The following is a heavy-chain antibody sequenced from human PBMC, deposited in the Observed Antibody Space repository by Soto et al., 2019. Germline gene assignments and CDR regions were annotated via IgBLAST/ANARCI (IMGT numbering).Heavy chain of an antibody. V-gene: IGHV6-1*01. J-gene: IGHJ6*02. CDR3: ARDTYSSGWSHYYYYGMDV. D-gene: IGHD6-19*01. CDR2: TYYRSKWYN. CDR1: GDSVSSNSAA. Sequence: PSQTLSLTCAISGDSVSSNSAAWNWIRQSPSRGLEWLGRTYYRSKWYNDYAVSVKSRITINPDTSKNQFSLQLNSVTPEGTAVYYCARDTYSSGWSHYYYYGMDVWGQGTTVTVSS.